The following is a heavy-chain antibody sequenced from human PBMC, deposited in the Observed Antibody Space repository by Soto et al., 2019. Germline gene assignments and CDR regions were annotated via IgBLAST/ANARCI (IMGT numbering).Heavy chain of an antibody. Sequence: SETLSLTCTVSGGSIGGRYWGWFRQPPGKGLKWIGYVYYSGSSTSKPSLKSRVTMSADTSKNQLSLKVRSVTAADTAVYYCARVGERWQYFDWFYYFDSWGQGALVTVSS. CDR3: ARVGERWQYFDWFYYFDS. CDR2: VYYSGSS. D-gene: IGHD3-9*01. V-gene: IGHV4-59*11. CDR1: GGSIGGRY. J-gene: IGHJ4*02.